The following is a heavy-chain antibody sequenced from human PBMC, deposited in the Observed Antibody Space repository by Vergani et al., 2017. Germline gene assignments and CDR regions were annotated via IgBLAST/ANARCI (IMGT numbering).Heavy chain of an antibody. Sequence: QVQLVQSGAEVKKPGSSVKVSCKASGGPFSSYAISWVRQAPGQGLEWMGRIIPIFGTANYAQKFQGRVTITADESTSTAYMELSSLRSEDTAVYYCARAAQPHYYGSGSYSYYGMDVWGQGTTVTVSS. J-gene: IGHJ6*02. CDR2: IIPIFGTA. V-gene: IGHV1-69*13. D-gene: IGHD3-10*01. CDR1: GGPFSSYA. CDR3: ARAAQPHYYGSGSYSYYGMDV.